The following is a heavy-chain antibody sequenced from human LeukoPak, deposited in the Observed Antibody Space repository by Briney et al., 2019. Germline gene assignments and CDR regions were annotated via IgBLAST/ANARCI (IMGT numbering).Heavy chain of an antibody. CDR2: ISGSGGST. J-gene: IGHJ4*02. Sequence: GGSLRLSCAASGFTFSSYAMSWVRQAPGKGLEWVPAISGSGGSTYYADSVKGRFTISRDNSKNTLYLQMNSLRAEDTAVYYCAKDGAGSQSYCSSTSCYVDYWGQGTLVTVSS. V-gene: IGHV3-23*01. CDR3: AKDGAGSQSYCSSTSCYVDY. CDR1: GFTFSSYA. D-gene: IGHD2-2*01.